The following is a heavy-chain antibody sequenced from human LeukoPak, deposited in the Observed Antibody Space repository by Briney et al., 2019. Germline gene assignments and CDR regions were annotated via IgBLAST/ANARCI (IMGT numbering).Heavy chain of an antibody. CDR2: IIPMLGIT. V-gene: IGHV1-69*04. CDR3: ARVKRYYYDSSGYYCDY. D-gene: IGHD3-22*01. J-gene: IGHJ4*02. Sequence: GASVKVSCKASGDTFSSFPISWVRQAPGQGLEWVGRIIPMLGITNHAQNLQGRVRITADQSTTTAYMELTSLRSDDTAVYYCARVKRYYYDSSGYYCDYWGQGTLVTVSS. CDR1: GDTFSSFP.